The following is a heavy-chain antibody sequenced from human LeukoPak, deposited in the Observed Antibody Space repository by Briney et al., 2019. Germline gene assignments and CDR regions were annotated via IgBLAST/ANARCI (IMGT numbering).Heavy chain of an antibody. CDR1: GNTFSTYA. Sequence: SVKVSCKASGNTFSTYAISWVRQAPGQGLEWMGGIIPIFGTANYAQKFQGRVTITADESTSTAYMELSSLRSEDTAVYYCAGKGTAAGTGHNWFDPWGQGTLVTVSS. CDR2: IIPIFGTA. V-gene: IGHV1-69*01. CDR3: AGKGTAAGTGHNWFDP. J-gene: IGHJ5*02. D-gene: IGHD6-13*01.